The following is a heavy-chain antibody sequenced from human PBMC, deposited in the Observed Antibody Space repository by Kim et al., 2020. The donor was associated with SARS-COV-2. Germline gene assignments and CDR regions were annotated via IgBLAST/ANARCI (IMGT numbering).Heavy chain of an antibody. CDR3: ARDADIVVVTAIRGNWYFDL. CDR2: ISAYNGNT. CDR1: GYTFTSYG. V-gene: IGHV1-18*01. Sequence: ASVKVSCKASGYTFTSYGISWVRQAPGQGLEWMGWISAYNGNTNYAQKLQGRVTMTTDTSTSTAYMELRSLRSDDTAVYYCARDADIVVVTAIRGNWYFDLWGRGTLVTVSS. J-gene: IGHJ2*01. D-gene: IGHD2-21*02.